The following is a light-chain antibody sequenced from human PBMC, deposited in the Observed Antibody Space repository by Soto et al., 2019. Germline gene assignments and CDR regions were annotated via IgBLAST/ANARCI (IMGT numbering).Light chain of an antibody. CDR1: QSISSY. V-gene: IGKV1-39*01. CDR3: QQSYSTTWL. Sequence: DIQMTQSPSSLSASVGDRVTITCRARQSISSYLNWYQQKPGKAPKLLIYAASILQSGVPSRFSGSGSGTDFTLTFSSLQPEDFATYYCQQSYSTTWLLGQETEVEIQ. CDR2: AAS. J-gene: IGKJ1*01.